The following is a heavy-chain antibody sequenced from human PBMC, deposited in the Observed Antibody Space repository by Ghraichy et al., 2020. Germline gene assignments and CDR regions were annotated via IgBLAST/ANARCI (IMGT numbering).Heavy chain of an antibody. Sequence: GGSLRLSCAASGFTFSSQAMTWVRQAPGKGLEWVSSISGSGGSTYYADSVRGRFTISRDNSKNTLYMQMNSLRAEDTAVYYCARHDSGGLAYFDLWGRGTLVTVSS. J-gene: IGHJ2*01. CDR3: ARHDSGGLAYFDL. CDR2: ISGSGGST. D-gene: IGHD3-22*01. V-gene: IGHV3-23*01. CDR1: GFTFSSQA.